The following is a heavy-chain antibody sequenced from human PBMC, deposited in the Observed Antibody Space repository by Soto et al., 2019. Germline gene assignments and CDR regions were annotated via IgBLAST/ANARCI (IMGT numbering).Heavy chain of an antibody. Sequence: QVQLVESGGGVVQPGRSLRLSCAASGFTFSSYGMHWVRQAPGKGLEWVAVIWYDGSNKYYADSVKGRFTIPRDNSKNTLYLQMNSLRAEDTAVYYCARDLSDWELLQGAPDYRGQGNLVTVSS. CDR3: ARDLSDWELLQGAPDY. J-gene: IGHJ4*02. CDR2: IWYDGSNK. CDR1: GFTFSSYG. D-gene: IGHD1-26*01. V-gene: IGHV3-33*01.